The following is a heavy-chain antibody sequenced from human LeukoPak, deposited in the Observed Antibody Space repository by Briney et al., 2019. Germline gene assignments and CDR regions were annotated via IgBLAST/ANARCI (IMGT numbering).Heavy chain of an antibody. CDR3: AKGPSEGWFGWFNS. CDR1: GFTFSTYA. V-gene: IGHV3-23*01. Sequence: GGSLRLSCAATGFTFSTYAMRWVRQAPGKGLEWVSGISGGSTITYYADSVKGRFTIARDTSKTTLFLQMNSLRAEDTAIYYCAKGPSEGWFGWFNSWGQGTLVTVSS. CDR2: ISGGSTIT. J-gene: IGHJ5*01. D-gene: IGHD3-10*01.